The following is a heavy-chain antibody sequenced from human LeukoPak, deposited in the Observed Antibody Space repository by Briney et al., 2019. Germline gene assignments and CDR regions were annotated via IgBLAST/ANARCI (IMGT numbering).Heavy chain of an antibody. CDR3: ALQEGGFDP. V-gene: IGHV2-5*02. J-gene: IGHJ5*02. CDR1: GFPLSTSGVG. Sequence: SGPTLVKPTQTLTLTCTFSGFPLSTSGVGVGWIRQPPGRALEWLALIYWDDDKRYSPSLKNRLTITKDTSKNQVVLTMTNMDPVDTATYYCALQEGGFDPWGQGTLVTVSS. CDR2: IYWDDDK.